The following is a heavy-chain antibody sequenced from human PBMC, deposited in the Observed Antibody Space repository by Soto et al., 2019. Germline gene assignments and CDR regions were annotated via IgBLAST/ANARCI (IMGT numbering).Heavy chain of an antibody. V-gene: IGHV4-39*01. Sequence: PSETLSLTCSVSGGSINNRTYYWGWIRQPPGKGLEWIGGISYSGRTYDNPSLKSRVTISSDTSNNQFSLKLSSVTAADTAVYYCARQQYYDSRGLFDYWGQGTLVTVSS. D-gene: IGHD3-22*01. CDR2: ISYSGRT. CDR1: GGSINNRTYY. J-gene: IGHJ4*02. CDR3: ARQQYYDSRGLFDY.